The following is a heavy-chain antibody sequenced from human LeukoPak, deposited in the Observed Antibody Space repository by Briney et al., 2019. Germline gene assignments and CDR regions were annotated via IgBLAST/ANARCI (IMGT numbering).Heavy chain of an antibody. Sequence: SETLSLTCAVYGGSFSGYYWSWIRQPPGKGLEWIGEINHSGSTNYNPSLKSRVTISVDTSKNQFSLKLSSVTAADTAVYYCARRGPTYYYDSRYFQHWGQGTLVTVSS. CDR1: GGSFSGYY. CDR3: ARRGPTYYYDSRYFQH. D-gene: IGHD3-22*01. CDR2: INHSGST. V-gene: IGHV4-34*01. J-gene: IGHJ1*01.